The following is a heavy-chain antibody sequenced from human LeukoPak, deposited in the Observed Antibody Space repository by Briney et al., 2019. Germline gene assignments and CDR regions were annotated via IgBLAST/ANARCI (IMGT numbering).Heavy chain of an antibody. J-gene: IGHJ4*02. CDR1: GYTFTSYD. Sequence: GASVKVSCKASGYTFTSYDINWVRQATGQGLEWMGWMNPNSGNTGYAQKFQGRVTMTRNTSISTAYMELSSLRSEDTAVYYCATEPLYYDILTGYYKVHYWGQGTLVTVSS. V-gene: IGHV1-8*01. D-gene: IGHD3-9*01. CDR3: ATEPLYYDILTGYYKVHY. CDR2: MNPNSGNT.